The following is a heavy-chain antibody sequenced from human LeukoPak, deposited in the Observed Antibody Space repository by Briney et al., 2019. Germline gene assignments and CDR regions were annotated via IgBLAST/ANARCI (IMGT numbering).Heavy chain of an antibody. D-gene: IGHD6-13*01. Sequence: GGSLRLSCAASGFTFSSYWMSWVRQAPGKGLEWVANIKQDGSEKYYVDSVKGRFTISRDNAKNSLYLQMNSLRAEDTAVYYCAHQGDSSSWLADAFDIWGQGTMVTVSS. CDR1: GFTFSSYW. CDR2: IKQDGSEK. V-gene: IGHV3-7*01. J-gene: IGHJ3*02. CDR3: AHQGDSSSWLADAFDI.